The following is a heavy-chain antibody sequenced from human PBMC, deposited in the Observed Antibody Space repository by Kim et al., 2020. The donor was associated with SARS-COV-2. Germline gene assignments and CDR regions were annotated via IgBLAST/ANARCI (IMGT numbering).Heavy chain of an antibody. D-gene: IGHD1-26*01. V-gene: IGHV3-23*01. J-gene: IGHJ6*02. Sequence: ADSGKGRFTSSRYNSKNSLYLQMNSVRAEGTAVYYCAKGGWSYSNYGMDVWGQGTTVTVSS. CDR3: AKGGWSYSNYGMDV.